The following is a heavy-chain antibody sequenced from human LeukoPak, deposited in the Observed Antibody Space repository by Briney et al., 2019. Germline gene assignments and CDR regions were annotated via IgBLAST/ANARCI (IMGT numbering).Heavy chain of an antibody. CDR1: SGSLSSYY. J-gene: IGHJ4*02. D-gene: IGHD6-19*01. CDR2: IYYSGST. V-gene: IGHV4-59*01. Sequence: SETLSLTCTVSSGSLSSYYWSWVRQPPGKGLEWIGYIYYSGSTNYNPSLKSRVSISVDTSKNQFSLKLSSVTAADTAVYYCARAGYSSGWYYFDYWGQGTLVTVSS. CDR3: ARAGYSSGWYYFDY.